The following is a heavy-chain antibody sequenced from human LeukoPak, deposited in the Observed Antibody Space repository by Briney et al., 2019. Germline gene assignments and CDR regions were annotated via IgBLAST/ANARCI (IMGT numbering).Heavy chain of an antibody. D-gene: IGHD6-19*01. CDR3: AQQWLVLGAFDF. V-gene: IGHV3-48*01. Sequence: PGGSLRLSCAASGFTFSSYSMNWVRQAPGKGLEWVSYISSSSSTIYYADSVKGRFTISRDNAKNSLYLQMNSLRAEGTAIYYCAQQWLVLGAFDFWGQGTLVTVSS. J-gene: IGHJ4*02. CDR1: GFTFSSYS. CDR2: ISSSSSTI.